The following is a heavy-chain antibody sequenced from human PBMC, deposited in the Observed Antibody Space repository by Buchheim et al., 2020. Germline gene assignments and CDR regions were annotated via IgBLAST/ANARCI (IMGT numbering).Heavy chain of an antibody. CDR2: ISGQSDTT. D-gene: IGHD1-26*01. Sequence: EFQLLDSGGDLVQPGRSLRLSCVASGFPFGNTDMRWVRQAPGKGLEWVSTISGQSDTTDYADSVRGRFTISRDNSKHTVPLPLNSLRVEDTAVYYCVKNSGWFNTWGPGTL. V-gene: IGHV3-23*01. CDR3: VKNSGWFNT. CDR1: GFPFGNTD. J-gene: IGHJ5*02.